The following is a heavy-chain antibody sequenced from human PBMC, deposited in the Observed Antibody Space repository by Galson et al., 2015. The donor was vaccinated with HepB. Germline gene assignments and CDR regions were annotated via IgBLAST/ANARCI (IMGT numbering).Heavy chain of an antibody. V-gene: IGHV3-21*01. CDR1: GFTFSSYS. CDR2: ISSSSSYI. CDR3: ARDFAVAVAGQVYFDY. D-gene: IGHD6-19*01. Sequence: SLRLSCAASGFTFSSYSMNWVRQAPGKGLEWVSSISSSSSYIYYADSVKGRFTISRDNAKNSLYLQMNSLRAEDTAVYYCARDFAVAVAGQVYFDYWGQGTLVTVSS. J-gene: IGHJ4*02.